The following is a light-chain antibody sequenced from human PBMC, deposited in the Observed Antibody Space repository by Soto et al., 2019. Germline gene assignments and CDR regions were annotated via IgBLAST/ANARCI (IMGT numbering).Light chain of an antibody. CDR2: WAS. J-gene: IGKJ1*01. V-gene: IGKV4-1*01. CDR3: QQYYSTPWT. CDR1: QSVLSSSNNKNY. Sequence: DIVMTQSPDSLAVSLGERATINCKSSQSVLSSSNNKNYLTWYQQKLGQPPRLLIYWASTRESGVPDRFSGSGSGADFTLTINSLQAEDVAVYYCQQYYSTPWTFGQGTKVE.